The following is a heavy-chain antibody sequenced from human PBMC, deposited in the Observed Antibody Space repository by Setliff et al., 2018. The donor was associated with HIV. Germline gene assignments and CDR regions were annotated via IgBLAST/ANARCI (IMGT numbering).Heavy chain of an antibody. Sequence: SVKVSCKASGDTFRSRAFNWVRQAPGQGPEWMGGIIPMFGTANYAQKFQGRVTITADESTSAVYMELSSLRSDDTALYYCAREGDSGHGGQIEFDYWGQGTLVTVSS. V-gene: IGHV1-69*13. D-gene: IGHD1-26*01. CDR3: AREGDSGHGGQIEFDY. CDR1: GDTFRSRA. CDR2: IIPMFGTA. J-gene: IGHJ4*02.